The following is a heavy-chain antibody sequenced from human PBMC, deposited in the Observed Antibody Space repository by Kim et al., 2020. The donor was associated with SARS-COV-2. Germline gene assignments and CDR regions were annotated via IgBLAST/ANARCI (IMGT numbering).Heavy chain of an antibody. J-gene: IGHJ6*02. CDR3: ARLGYSSGWWEEHGMDV. Sequence: SETLSLTCTVSGGSISSSSYYWGWIRQPPGKGLEWIGSIYYSGRTYYNPSLKSRVTISVDTSKNQFSLKLSSVTAADTAVYYCARLGYSSGWWEEHGMDVWGQGTTVTVSS. D-gene: IGHD6-19*01. V-gene: IGHV4-39*01. CDR1: GGSISSSSYY. CDR2: IYYSGRT.